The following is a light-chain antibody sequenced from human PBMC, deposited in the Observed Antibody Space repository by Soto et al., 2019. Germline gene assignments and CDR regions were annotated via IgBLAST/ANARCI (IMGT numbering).Light chain of an antibody. CDR1: GSNIGAGYD. CDR3: QSFDSSLSASI. J-gene: IGLJ2*01. V-gene: IGLV1-40*01. CDR2: GDT. Sequence: QSVLTQPPSVSGAPGQRVTIPCTGSGSNIGAGYDVHWYQQFPGTAPKLLVYGDTKRPSGVPDRFSGSKSGTSASLAITGLQAEDEADYYCQSFDSSLSASIFGGGTKLTVL.